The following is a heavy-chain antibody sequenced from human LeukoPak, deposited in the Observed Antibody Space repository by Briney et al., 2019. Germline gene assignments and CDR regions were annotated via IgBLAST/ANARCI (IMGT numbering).Heavy chain of an antibody. Sequence: ASVKVSCKASGYTFTSYDINWVRQATGQGLEWMGWMNPNSGNTGYAQKFQGRVTMTRNTSISTAYMELSSLRSEDTAVYYCARDGNSRGYSDYWGQGTLVTVSS. V-gene: IGHV1-8*01. CDR3: ARDGNSRGYSDY. D-gene: IGHD4-23*01. CDR2: MNPNSGNT. CDR1: GYTFTSYD. J-gene: IGHJ4*02.